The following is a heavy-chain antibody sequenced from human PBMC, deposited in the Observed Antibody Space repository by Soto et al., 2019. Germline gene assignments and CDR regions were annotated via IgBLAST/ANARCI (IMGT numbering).Heavy chain of an antibody. V-gene: IGHV3-23*01. CDR1: GFTFSSYA. Sequence: PGGSLRLSCAASGFTFSSYAMSWVRQAPGKGLEWVTAISGSGGSTYYADSVKGRFTISRDNSKNTLYLQMNSLRAEDTAVYYCAKPFRGFIGDPYYFDVWGQGTLVTVSS. J-gene: IGHJ4*02. CDR3: AKPFRGFIGDPYYFDV. CDR2: ISGSGGST. D-gene: IGHD1-26*01.